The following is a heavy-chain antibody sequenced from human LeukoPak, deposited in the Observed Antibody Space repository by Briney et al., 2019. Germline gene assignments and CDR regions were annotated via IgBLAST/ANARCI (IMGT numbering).Heavy chain of an antibody. CDR1: GGTFSSYA. V-gene: IGHV1-69*13. J-gene: IGHJ3*02. CDR2: IIPTFGTA. CDR3: ARAGDRRQQWLVVGDAFDI. Sequence: ASVKVSCKASGGTFSSYAISWVRQAPGQGLEWMGGIIPTFGTANYAQKFQGRVTITADESTSTAYMELSSLRSEDTAVYYCARAGDRRQQWLVVGDAFDIWGQGTMVTVSS. D-gene: IGHD6-19*01.